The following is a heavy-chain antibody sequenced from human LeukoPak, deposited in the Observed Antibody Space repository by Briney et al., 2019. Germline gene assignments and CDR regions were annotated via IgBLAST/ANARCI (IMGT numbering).Heavy chain of an antibody. CDR1: GFTFSSHN. CDR2: ISGGGDST. V-gene: IGHV3-23*01. D-gene: IGHD6-19*01. Sequence: GGSLRLSCAASGFTFSSHNMNWVRQAPGKGLEWVSTISGGGDSTYYADSVKGRFTISRDNSKNTLYLQMSSLRAEDTAVYYCAKGGGYTTGWYLGHWGQGTLVTVSS. CDR3: AKGGGYTTGWYLGH. J-gene: IGHJ4*02.